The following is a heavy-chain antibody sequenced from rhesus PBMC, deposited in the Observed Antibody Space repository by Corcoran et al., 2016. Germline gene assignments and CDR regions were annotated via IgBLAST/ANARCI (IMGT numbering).Heavy chain of an antibody. CDR3: ARDNSWNRGAFDF. CDR1: GGSISGYYL. J-gene: IGHJ3*01. V-gene: IGHV4-106*01. D-gene: IGHD1-1-1*01. CDR2: VYGVSGGT. Sequence: QVQLQESGPGVVKPSETLSLTCAVSGGSISGYYLWSWIRQPPGKGREWIGYVYGVSGGTSSTPSLKSRVIISIETSKNQFSLKLSSVTAAATAVYYCARDNSWNRGAFDFWGQGLRVTVSS.